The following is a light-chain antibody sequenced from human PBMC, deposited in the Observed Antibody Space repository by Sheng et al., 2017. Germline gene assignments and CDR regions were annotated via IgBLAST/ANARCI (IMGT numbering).Light chain of an antibody. CDR3: QEYNSYFKT. V-gene: IGKV1-5*03. Sequence: DIQMTQSPSTLSASVGDRVTITCRASQNINRWLAWYQHKPGKPPKVLIYKASTLQSGVPSRFAGSGSGTEFTLTISSLQPDDSATYYCQEYNSYFKTFGPGTKVEI. J-gene: IGKJ2*01. CDR1: QNINRW. CDR2: KAS.